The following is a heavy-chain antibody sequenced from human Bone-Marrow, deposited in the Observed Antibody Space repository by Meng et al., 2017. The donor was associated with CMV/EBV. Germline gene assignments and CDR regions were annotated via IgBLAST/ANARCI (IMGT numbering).Heavy chain of an antibody. Sequence: ASVKVSCKASGHTFTGDYMHWVRQAPGQGLEWMGWINPNSGATNYAQKFQGRVTMTRDTSISTAYMEIGSLRSDDTAVFYCLSALSDPDYWGQGTLVTVSS. CDR3: LSALSDPDY. CDR1: GHTFTGDY. V-gene: IGHV1-2*02. D-gene: IGHD1-26*01. CDR2: INPNSGAT. J-gene: IGHJ4*02.